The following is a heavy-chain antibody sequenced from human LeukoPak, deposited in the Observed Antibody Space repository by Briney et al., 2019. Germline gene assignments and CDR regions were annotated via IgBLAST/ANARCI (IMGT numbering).Heavy chain of an antibody. V-gene: IGHV1-2*02. J-gene: IGHJ5*02. D-gene: IGHD4-17*01. CDR3: ARGGDPPRGNWFDP. CDR1: GYTFTGYY. Sequence: VASVKVSCKASGYTFTGYYMHWVRQAPGQGLEWMGWINPNSGGTNYAQKFQGRVTMTIDTSISTAYMELSRLSSDDTAVYYCARGGDPPRGNWFDPWGQGTLVTVSS. CDR2: INPNSGGT.